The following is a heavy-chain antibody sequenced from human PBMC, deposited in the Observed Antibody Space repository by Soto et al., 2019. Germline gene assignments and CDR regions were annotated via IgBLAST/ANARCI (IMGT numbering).Heavy chain of an antibody. D-gene: IGHD6-19*01. CDR3: THTSGHSSTGADN. CDR2: IFWDDDA. Sequence: QITLRESGPALVKPTQTLTLTCTFSGFSLSTNGVAVGWIRKPPGKALEWLAHIFWDDDARYSPSLKSRLTITKDTSKNQVVLIMTNMDPVDTGTYYCTHTSGHSSTGADNWGQGTQVTVSS. CDR1: GFSLSTNGVA. V-gene: IGHV2-5*02. J-gene: IGHJ4*02.